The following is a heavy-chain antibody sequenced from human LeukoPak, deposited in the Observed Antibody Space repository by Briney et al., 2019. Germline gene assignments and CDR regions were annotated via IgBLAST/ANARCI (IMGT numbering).Heavy chain of an antibody. V-gene: IGHV4-38-2*02. D-gene: IGHD3-3*01. Sequence: SETLSLTCTVSGYSISSGYYWGWIRQPPGKGLEWIASIYHSGSTYYNPSLKSRVTISVDTSKNQFSLKLSSVTAADTAVYYCARDGRIRFPVTNWFDPWDQGTPVTVSS. CDR1: GYSISSGYY. CDR3: ARDGRIRFPVTNWFDP. CDR2: IYHSGST. J-gene: IGHJ5*02.